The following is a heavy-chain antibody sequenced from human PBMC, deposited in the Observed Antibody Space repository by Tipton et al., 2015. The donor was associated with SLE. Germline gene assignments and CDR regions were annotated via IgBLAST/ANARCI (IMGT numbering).Heavy chain of an antibody. J-gene: IGHJ4*02. CDR3: ARARGLYSSSSYGDY. Sequence: TLSLTCTVSGGSISSSSYYWGWIRQPPGKGLEWIGSIYYSGSTYYNPSLKSRVTISVDTSKNQFSLKLSSVTAADTAVYYCARARGLYSSSSYGDYWGQGTPVTVSS. D-gene: IGHD6-6*01. CDR2: IYYSGST. CDR1: GGSISSSSYY. V-gene: IGHV4-39*07.